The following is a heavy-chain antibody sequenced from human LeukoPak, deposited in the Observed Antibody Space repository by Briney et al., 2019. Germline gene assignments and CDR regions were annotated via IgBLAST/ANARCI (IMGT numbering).Heavy chain of an antibody. CDR1: GLTFNNYA. CDR2: ISGRGGNT. CDR3: ARDNYNSPGNFDY. J-gene: IGHJ4*02. D-gene: IGHD5-24*01. V-gene: IGHV3-23*01. Sequence: GGSLRLSCAASGLTFNNYALTWIRQAPGKGLEWVSSISGRGGNTYYADSVKGRFTISRDNSKSTLYLQMNSLRAEDTAVYYCARDNYNSPGNFDYWGEGALVTVSS.